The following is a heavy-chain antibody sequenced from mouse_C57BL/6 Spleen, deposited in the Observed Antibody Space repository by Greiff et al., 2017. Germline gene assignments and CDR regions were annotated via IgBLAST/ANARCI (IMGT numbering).Heavy chain of an antibody. CDR3: ARHIGSSYYFGY. V-gene: IGHV5-6*01. Sequence: EVKVVESGGDLVKPGGSLKLSCAASGFTFSSYGMSWVRQTPDKRLEWVATISSGGSYTYYPDSVKGRFTISRDNDKNTLYLQMSSLKSEDTAMYYCARHIGSSYYFGYWGQGTTLTVSS. D-gene: IGHD1-1*01. CDR1: GFTFSSYG. J-gene: IGHJ2*01. CDR2: ISSGGSYT.